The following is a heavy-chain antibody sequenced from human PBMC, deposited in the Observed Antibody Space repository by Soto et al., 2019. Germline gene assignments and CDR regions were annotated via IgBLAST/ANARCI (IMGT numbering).Heavy chain of an antibody. CDR2: ISGSGIST. J-gene: IGHJ4*02. D-gene: IGHD2-2*01. Sequence: GGSLRLSCAASGFTFTSYAMSWVRQAPGKGLEWVSTISGSGISTYYADSVKGRFTISRDSSTDTLYLQMDGLRAEDTAVYYCAKASLPSATDNCFDYWGQGTLVTVSS. CDR1: GFTFTSYA. CDR3: AKASLPSATDNCFDY. V-gene: IGHV3-23*01.